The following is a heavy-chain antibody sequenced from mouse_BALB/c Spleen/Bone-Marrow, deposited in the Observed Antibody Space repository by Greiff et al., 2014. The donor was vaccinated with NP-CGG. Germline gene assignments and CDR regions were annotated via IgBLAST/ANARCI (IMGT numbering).Heavy chain of an antibody. D-gene: IGHD1-1*01. CDR3: ARSEYFGSSYDY. Sequence: EVKLVESGPELVKPGASVKMSCKASGYTFTSYVMHWMKQKPGQGLEWIGYINPYNDGTKYNETFKGKATLTSDKSPSTAYMDLSSLTSEDSAVYFCARSEYFGSSYDYWGQGTTLTVSS. V-gene: IGHV1-14*01. CDR2: INPYNDGT. CDR1: GYTFTSYV. J-gene: IGHJ2*01.